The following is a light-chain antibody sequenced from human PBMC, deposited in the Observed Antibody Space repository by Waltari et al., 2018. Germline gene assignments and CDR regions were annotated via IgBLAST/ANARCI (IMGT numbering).Light chain of an antibody. V-gene: IGLV3-10*01. CDR2: EDS. CDR1: ALPNKY. Sequence: SYELPQPPSVSVSHRQTARITCSVAALPNKYSNSYQQKSGQAPVLVIFEDSKRPSGIPERFSGSSSGTMATLTISGAQMEDEADYYCYSADSSGNHWVFGGGTKLTVL. CDR3: YSADSSGNHWV. J-gene: IGLJ3*02.